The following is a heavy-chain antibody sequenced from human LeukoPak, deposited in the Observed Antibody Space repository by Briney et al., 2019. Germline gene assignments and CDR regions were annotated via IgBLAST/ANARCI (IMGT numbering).Heavy chain of an antibody. CDR3: ATASGYSSGWYYYYYYYMDV. D-gene: IGHD6-19*01. CDR2: FDPEDGET. Sequence: ASVKVSCKVSGYTLTELSMHWVRQAPGKGLEWMGGFDPEDGETIYAQKFQGRVTMTEDTSTDTAYMELSSLRSEDTAVYYCATASGYSSGWYYYYYYYMDVWGKGATVTASS. J-gene: IGHJ6*03. V-gene: IGHV1-24*01. CDR1: GYTLTELS.